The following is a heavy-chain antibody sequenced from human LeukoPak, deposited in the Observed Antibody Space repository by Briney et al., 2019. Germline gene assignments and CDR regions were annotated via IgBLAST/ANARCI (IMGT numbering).Heavy chain of an antibody. Sequence: PSETLSLTCAVSGGSISSSNWWSWVRQPPGKGLEWIGEIYHSGSTNYNPSLKSRVTISVDKSKNQFSLKLSSVTAADTAVYYCASFLYYYDSSGYHDYWGQGTLVTVSS. D-gene: IGHD3-22*01. CDR1: GGSISSSNW. J-gene: IGHJ4*02. CDR3: ASFLYYYDSSGYHDY. V-gene: IGHV4-4*02. CDR2: IYHSGST.